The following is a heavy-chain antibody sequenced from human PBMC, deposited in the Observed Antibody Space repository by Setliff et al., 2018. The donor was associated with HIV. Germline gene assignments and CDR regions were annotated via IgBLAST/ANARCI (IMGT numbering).Heavy chain of an antibody. CDR3: SRDDYYDSSANF. CDR1: GYTFTDYY. D-gene: IGHD3-22*01. Sequence: ASVKVSCKASGYTFTDYYMHWVRQAPGQGLEWMGWINPNSGGTNYAQKFQGRVTMTRDTSISTAYMELSRLRSDDTAVYYCSRDDYYDSSANFWGQGTVVTVSS. J-gene: IGHJ4*02. V-gene: IGHV1-2*02. CDR2: INPNSGGT.